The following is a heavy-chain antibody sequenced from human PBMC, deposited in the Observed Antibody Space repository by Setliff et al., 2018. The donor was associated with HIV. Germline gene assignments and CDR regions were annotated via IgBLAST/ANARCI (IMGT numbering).Heavy chain of an antibody. CDR2: IYPGDSDT. CDR3: ARRASKASLDY. V-gene: IGHV5-51*01. CDR1: GYTFTSYW. Sequence: PGESLKISCKGSGYTFTSYWIGWVRQMPGKGLEWMGIIYPGDSDTRYSPSFQGRVTISADKSINTAYLQWSSPQASDTAMYYCARRASKASLDYWGQGTLVTVSS. J-gene: IGHJ4*02.